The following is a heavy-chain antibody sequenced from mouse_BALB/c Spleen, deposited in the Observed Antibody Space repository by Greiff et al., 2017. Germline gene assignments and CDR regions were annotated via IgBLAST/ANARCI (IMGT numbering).Heavy chain of an antibody. CDR3: ASLYYYGSSVYAMDY. J-gene: IGHJ4*01. D-gene: IGHD1-1*01. V-gene: IGHV5-6*01. CDR1: GFTFSSYG. CDR2: ISSGGSYT. Sequence: DVHLVESGGDLVKPGGSLKLSCAASGFTFSSYGMSWVRQTPDKRLEWVATISSGGSYTYYPDSVKGRFTISRDNAKNTLYLQMSSLKSEDTAMYYCASLYYYGSSVYAMDYWGQGTSVTVSS.